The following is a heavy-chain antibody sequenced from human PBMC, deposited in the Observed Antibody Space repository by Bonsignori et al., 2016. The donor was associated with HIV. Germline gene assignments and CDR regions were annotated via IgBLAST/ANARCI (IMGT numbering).Heavy chain of an antibody. CDR2: FDPQEGKT. CDR3: ATPKFWSGDYYFNA. V-gene: IGHV1-24*01. D-gene: IGHD3-3*01. CDR1: GXTLTEVS. Sequence: ASVKVSCKVSGXTLTEVSIHWVRQVSGGGLEWLGGFDPQEGKTIYEQKFQDRVTMTEDTSTDTAYMEMSSLSSEDTAVYYCATPKFWSGDYYFNAWGQGTLVTVSS. J-gene: IGHJ1*01.